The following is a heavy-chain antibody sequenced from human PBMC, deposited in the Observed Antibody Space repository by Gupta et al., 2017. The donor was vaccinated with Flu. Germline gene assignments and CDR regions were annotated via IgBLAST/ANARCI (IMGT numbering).Heavy chain of an antibody. CDR2: INPNGGGT. CDR3: ARKAVPGTKDAGFEI. D-gene: IGHD1-7*01. J-gene: IGHJ3*02. V-gene: IGHV1-2*02. CDR1: DYA. Sequence: DYAVHWVRQAPGQGLEWMGWINPNGGGTNYAQKWQGRVTMTSDTSISTAYMELRRLSSEDKAVFYCARKAVPGTKDAGFEIWSQGTLVTVSS.